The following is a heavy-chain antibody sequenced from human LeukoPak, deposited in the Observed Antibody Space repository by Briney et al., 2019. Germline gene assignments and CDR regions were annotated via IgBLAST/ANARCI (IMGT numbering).Heavy chain of an antibody. D-gene: IGHD3-3*01. CDR2: ISAYNGNT. CDR3: ARVRGITIFGAVIAGELDAFDI. V-gene: IGHV1-18*01. J-gene: IGHJ3*02. CDR1: GYTFTSYG. Sequence: ASVKVSCKASGYTFTSYGISWVRQAPGQGLEWMGWISAYNGNTNYAQKLQGRVTMTTDTSTSTAYMELRSLRSDDTAVYYCARVRGITIFGAVIAGELDAFDIWGQGTMVTVSS.